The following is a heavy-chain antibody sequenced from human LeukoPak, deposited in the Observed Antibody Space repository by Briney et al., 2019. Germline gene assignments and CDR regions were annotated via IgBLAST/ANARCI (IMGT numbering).Heavy chain of an antibody. J-gene: IGHJ3*02. CDR3: ARYDSSGYAAVGAFDI. CDR1: GGSISSSSHY. Sequence: SETLSLTCTVSGGSISSSSHYWGWIRQSPGKGLECIGSIYYVGSTYYNPSLKSRVTISVDTSKNQFSLKLSSVTAADTAVYYCARYDSSGYAAVGAFDIWGQGTMVTVSS. CDR2: IYYVGST. D-gene: IGHD3-22*01. V-gene: IGHV4-39*07.